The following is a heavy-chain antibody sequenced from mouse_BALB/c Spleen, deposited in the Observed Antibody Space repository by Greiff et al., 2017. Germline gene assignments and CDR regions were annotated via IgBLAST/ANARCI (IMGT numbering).Heavy chain of an antibody. Sequence: EVQRVESGGGLVKPGGSLKLSCAASGFTFSSYAMSWVRQSPEKRLEWVAEISSGGSYTYYPDTVTGRFTISRDNAKNTLYLEMSSLRSEDTAMYYCARGYGNYPYWYFDVWGAGTTVTVSS. CDR1: GFTFSSYA. CDR2: ISSGGSYT. D-gene: IGHD2-10*02. V-gene: IGHV5-9-4*01. CDR3: ARGYGNYPYWYFDV. J-gene: IGHJ1*01.